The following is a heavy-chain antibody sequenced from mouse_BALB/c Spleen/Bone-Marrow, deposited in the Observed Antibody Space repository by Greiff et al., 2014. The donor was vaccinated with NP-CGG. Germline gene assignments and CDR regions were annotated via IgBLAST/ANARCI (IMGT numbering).Heavy chain of an antibody. CDR1: GYTFTSYT. V-gene: IGHV1-4*01. CDR2: INPSSGYT. CDR3: ARYRYDWYFDV. J-gene: IGHJ1*01. Sequence: VKLMESGAELARPGASVKMSCKASGYTFTSYTMHWVKQRPGQGLEWIGYINPSSGYTNYNQKFKDKATLTADKSSSTAYMQLGSLTSEDSAVYYCARYRYDWYFDVWGAGTTVTVSS. D-gene: IGHD2-14*01.